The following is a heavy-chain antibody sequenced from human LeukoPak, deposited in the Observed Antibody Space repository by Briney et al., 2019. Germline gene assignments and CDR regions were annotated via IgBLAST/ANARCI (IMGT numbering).Heavy chain of an antibody. Sequence: PGGSLRLSCAASGFTFNSYAMQWVRQAPGKGLEYVSGISSDGDSTYYANSVKGRFIISRDNSKNMLYLQMNSLTAEDTAVYYCARDRGTIFNVLNYYFDHWGQGALVTVSS. D-gene: IGHD3-3*01. V-gene: IGHV3-64*01. CDR3: ARDRGTIFNVLNYYFDH. CDR1: GFTFNSYA. CDR2: ISSDGDST. J-gene: IGHJ4*02.